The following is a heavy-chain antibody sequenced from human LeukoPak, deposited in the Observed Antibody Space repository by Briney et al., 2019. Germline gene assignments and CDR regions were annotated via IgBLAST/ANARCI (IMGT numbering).Heavy chain of an antibody. V-gene: IGHV1-69*04. Sequence: ASVKVSCKASGYTFTSYYMHWVRQAPGQGLEWMGRIIPILGIANYAQKFQGRVTITADKSTSTAYMELSSLRSEDTAVYYCARERARRYYDSSGYPFDYWGQGTLVTVSS. J-gene: IGHJ4*02. CDR1: GYTFTSYY. CDR2: IIPILGIA. CDR3: ARERARRYYDSSGYPFDY. D-gene: IGHD3-22*01.